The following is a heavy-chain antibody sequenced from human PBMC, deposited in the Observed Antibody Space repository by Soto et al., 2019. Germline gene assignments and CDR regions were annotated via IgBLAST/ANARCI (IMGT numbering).Heavy chain of an antibody. D-gene: IGHD3-16*01. V-gene: IGHV4-39*01. CDR1: GGSISSSSYY. CDR3: ARGVGRLYYFDY. Sequence: SETLSLTCTVSGGSISSSSYYWGWIRQPPGKGLEWIGSIYYSGSTYYNPSLKSRVTISVDTSKNQFSLKLSSVTAADTAVYYCARGVGRLYYFDYWGQGTLVTVSS. CDR2: IYYSGST. J-gene: IGHJ4*02.